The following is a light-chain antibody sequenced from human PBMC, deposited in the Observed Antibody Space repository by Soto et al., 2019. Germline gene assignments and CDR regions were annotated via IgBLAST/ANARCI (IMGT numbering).Light chain of an antibody. CDR1: QSVSSY. J-gene: IGKJ2*01. CDR3: QQYGSSPYT. CDR2: DAS. Sequence: EIVLTQSPATLSLSPGERATLSCRASQSVSSYLAWHQQKPGQAPRLLIYDASNRATGIPARFSGSGSGTNFTLTISSLEPEDFAVYYCQQYGSSPYTFGLGTKVDIK. V-gene: IGKV3-11*01.